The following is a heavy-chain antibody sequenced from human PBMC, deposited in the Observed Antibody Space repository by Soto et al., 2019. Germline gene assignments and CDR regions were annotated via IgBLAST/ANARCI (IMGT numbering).Heavy chain of an antibody. CDR2: IIPIFGTP. CDR3: ARGLECRGYCLDKPTWFAP. CDR1: GGTFSTYT. V-gene: IGHV1-69*06. D-gene: IGHD2-15*01. J-gene: IGHJ5*02. Sequence: QVQLVQSGAEVKKPGSSVKVSCKASGGTFSTYTFSWVRQAPGQGLEWMGRIIPIFGTPYYAQKFQGRVTITADKSTSTVYMELSSLRSDDTAVYFCARGLECRGYCLDKPTWFAPWGQGTLVNVSS.